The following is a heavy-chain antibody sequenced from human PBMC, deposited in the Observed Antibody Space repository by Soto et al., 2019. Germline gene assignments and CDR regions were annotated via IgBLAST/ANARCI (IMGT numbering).Heavy chain of an antibody. CDR1: GYSFAGYW. CDR2: IDPRDSQT. Sequence: GESLKISCKGSGYSFAGYWITWVRQKPGKGLAWMGRIDPRDSQTYYSPSFRGHVTISVTKSITTVFLQWSSLRASDTAMYYCARQIYDSDTGPNFQYSFDSWGQGTPVTVSS. CDR3: ARQIYDSDTGPNFQYSFDS. D-gene: IGHD3-22*01. V-gene: IGHV5-10-1*01. J-gene: IGHJ4*02.